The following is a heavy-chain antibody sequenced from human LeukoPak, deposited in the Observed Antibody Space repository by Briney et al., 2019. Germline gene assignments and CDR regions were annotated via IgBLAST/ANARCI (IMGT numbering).Heavy chain of an antibody. D-gene: IGHD2-2*01. V-gene: IGHV4-39*07. CDR1: GGSISSSSYY. J-gene: IGHJ4*02. CDR2: IYYSGST. Sequence: SETLSLTCTVSGGSISSSSYYWGWIRQPPGKGLEWIGSIYYSGSTYYNPSLKSRVTISVDTSKNQFSLKLSSVTAADTAVYYCARGGFIGYCSSISCLDSWGQGTLVTVSS. CDR3: ARGGFIGYCSSISCLDS.